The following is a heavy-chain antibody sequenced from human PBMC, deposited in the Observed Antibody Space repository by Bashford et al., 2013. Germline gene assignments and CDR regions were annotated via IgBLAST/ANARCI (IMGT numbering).Heavy chain of an antibody. J-gene: IGHJ4*02. V-gene: IGHV6-1*01. CDR3: ARATPRLYGIDY. D-gene: IGHD2-8*01. CDR2: TYYRSKWYN. Sequence: WIRQSPSRGLEWLGRTYYRSKWYNDYAISVKSRITINPDTSKNQFSLQLNSVTPEDTAVYYCARATPRLYGIDYWGQGTLVTVSS.